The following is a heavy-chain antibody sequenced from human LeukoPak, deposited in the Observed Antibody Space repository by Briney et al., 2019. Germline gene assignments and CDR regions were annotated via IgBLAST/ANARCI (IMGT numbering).Heavy chain of an antibody. J-gene: IGHJ4*02. CDR1: AYSFTNYW. CDR3: ARLRSKNGANFDY. V-gene: IGHV5-51*01. CDR2: IYPGDSDI. Sequence: GESLKISCKGSAYSFTNYWIGWVRHMPGKGLEWMGIIYPGDSDIRYSPSSQGQVTISADKSINTAYLQWSSLKASDTAIYYCARLRSKNGANFDYWGQGTLVTVSS.